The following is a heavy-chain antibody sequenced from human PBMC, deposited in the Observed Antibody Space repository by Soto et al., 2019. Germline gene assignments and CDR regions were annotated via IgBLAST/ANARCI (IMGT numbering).Heavy chain of an antibody. V-gene: IGHV3-15*07. CDR2: IKRESDGGTT. Sequence: EVQLVESGGGLVKPGGSLRLACAASGFTLRTAWMNWVRQAPGKGLEWVGRIKRESDGGTTDYGVSVRGRFTISRDESQNTLYLQMNSLGTEDTAVYCCATEPYFYDSSGVDVWGQGTTVTVSS. J-gene: IGHJ6*02. CDR1: GFTLRTAW. CDR3: ATEPYFYDSSGVDV.